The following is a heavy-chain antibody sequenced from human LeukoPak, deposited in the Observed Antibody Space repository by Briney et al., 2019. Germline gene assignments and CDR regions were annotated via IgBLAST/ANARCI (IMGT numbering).Heavy chain of an antibody. D-gene: IGHD3-9*01. CDR1: GYSFTSYW. CDR3: ARLDILTGYYNGDNDY. J-gene: IGHJ4*02. CDR2: IYPGDSDT. V-gene: IGHV5-51*01. Sequence: GESLKISCKGSGYSFTSYWIGWVRQMPGKGLEWMGIIYPGDSDTRYSPSFQGQVTISADKSISTACLQWSSLKASDTAMYYCARLDILTGYYNGDNDYWGQGTLVTVSS.